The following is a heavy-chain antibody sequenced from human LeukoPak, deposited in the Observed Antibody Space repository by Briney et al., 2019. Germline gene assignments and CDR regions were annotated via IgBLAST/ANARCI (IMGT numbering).Heavy chain of an antibody. J-gene: IGHJ5*02. CDR2: INHSGST. CDR3: ARGKGYGSGGANNWFDP. CDR1: GGSFSGYY. D-gene: IGHD3-10*01. Sequence: SETLSLTCAVYGGSFSGYYWSWIRQPPGKGLEWIGEINHSGSTNYNPSLKSRVTISVDTSKNQFSLKLSSVTAADTAVYYCARGKGYGSGGANNWFDPWGQGTLVTVSS. V-gene: IGHV4-34*01.